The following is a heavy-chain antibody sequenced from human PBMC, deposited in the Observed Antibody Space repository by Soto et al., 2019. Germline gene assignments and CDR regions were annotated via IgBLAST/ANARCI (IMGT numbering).Heavy chain of an antibody. CDR1: GGSISSYY. V-gene: IGHV4-59*08. Sequence: SETLSLTCTVSGGSISSYYLSWIRQPPGKGLEWIGYIYYSGSTNYNPSLKSRVTISVDTSKNQFSLKLSSVTAADTAVYYCATGYSSGWYERAEYFQHWGQGTLVTVSS. D-gene: IGHD6-19*01. J-gene: IGHJ1*01. CDR2: IYYSGST. CDR3: ATGYSSGWYERAEYFQH.